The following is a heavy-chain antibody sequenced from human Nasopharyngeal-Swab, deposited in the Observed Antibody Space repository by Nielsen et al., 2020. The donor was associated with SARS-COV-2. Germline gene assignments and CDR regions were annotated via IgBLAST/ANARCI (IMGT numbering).Heavy chain of an antibody. V-gene: IGHV3-11*04. CDR1: GFIFSDYY. J-gene: IGHJ4*02. Sequence: GALKISCAASGFIFSDYYMSWSRQARGKGLDWVSYISSSASSLYYAESVKGRFTISRDNAKNSVYRQMNNLRGEDTALYYCARYPKGGSIDWPFDFRGQGTLVTVSS. CDR3: ARYPKGGSIDWPFDF. D-gene: IGHD3-9*01. CDR2: ISSSASSL.